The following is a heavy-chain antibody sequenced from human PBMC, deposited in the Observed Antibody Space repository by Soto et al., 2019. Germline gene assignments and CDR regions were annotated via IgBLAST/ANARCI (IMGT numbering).Heavy chain of an antibody. D-gene: IGHD3-16*02. Sequence: QVQLVQSGAEVKKPGASVKVSCKASGYTFTGYYMHWVRQAPGQGLEWMGWINPNSGGTNYAQKFQGWVTMIRDTSISTAYMELSRLRSDDTAVYYCARGARPTYDYIWGSYRLDYYYYYMDVWGKGTTVTVSS. CDR3: ARGARPTYDYIWGSYRLDYYYYYMDV. CDR1: GYTFTGYY. J-gene: IGHJ6*03. CDR2: INPNSGGT. V-gene: IGHV1-2*04.